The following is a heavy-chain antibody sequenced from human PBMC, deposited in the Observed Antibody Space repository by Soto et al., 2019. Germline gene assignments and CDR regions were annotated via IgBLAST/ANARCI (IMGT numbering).Heavy chain of an antibody. CDR1: GYTFTSYA. Sequence: ASVKVSCKASGYTFTSYAMHWVRQAPGQRLEWMGWINAGNGNTKYSQKFQGRVTITRDTSASTAYMELSSLRSEDTAVYYCAREWPHYNWFDPWGQGTLVTVSS. CDR3: AREWPHYNWFDP. J-gene: IGHJ5*02. D-gene: IGHD3-10*01. CDR2: INAGNGNT. V-gene: IGHV1-3*01.